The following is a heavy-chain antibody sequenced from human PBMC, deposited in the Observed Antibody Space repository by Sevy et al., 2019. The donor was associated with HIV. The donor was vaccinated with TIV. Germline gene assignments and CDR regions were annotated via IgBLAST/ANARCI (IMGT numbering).Heavy chain of an antibody. CDR2: IWYDGINK. Sequence: GGSLRLSCTAPGFYFGIHWVRQAPGKGLEWVALIWYDGINKDYADSVKGRFTISRDNSKNTVFLQMNSLRAEDTGMYYCARWGNSSGIDYWGQGTLVTVSS. D-gene: IGHD3-22*01. J-gene: IGHJ4*02. CDR1: GFYFG. V-gene: IGHV3-33*01. CDR3: ARWGNSSGIDY.